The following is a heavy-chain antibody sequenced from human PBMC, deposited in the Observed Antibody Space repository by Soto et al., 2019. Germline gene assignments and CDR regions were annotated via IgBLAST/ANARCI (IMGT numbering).Heavy chain of an antibody. Sequence: QVQLQQWCAGLLKPSETLSLTSAVYGGFVTSGSYYWSWSRQPPGKGLEWIGEMSHSGGTHFKPSSRRRVSISVDTSKTQCSVNMTSVTAEDTALYYFGRAEGGTATTVLEGFCIWGPGTMVIFSS. V-gene: IGHV4-34*01. CDR2: MSHSGGT. CDR3: GRAEGGTATTVLEGFCI. J-gene: IGHJ3*02. CDR1: GGFVTSGSYY. D-gene: IGHD1-1*01.